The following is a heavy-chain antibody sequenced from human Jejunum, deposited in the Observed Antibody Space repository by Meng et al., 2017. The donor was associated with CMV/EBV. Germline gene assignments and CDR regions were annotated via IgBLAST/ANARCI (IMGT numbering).Heavy chain of an antibody. CDR3: ARGTYDYWSGSKSFWKGYLTHGMDV. CDR2: IKQDGREK. J-gene: IGHJ6*02. V-gene: IGHV3-7*01. CDR1: W. D-gene: IGHD3-3*01. Sequence: WMKWVRQAPGKGLEWVANIKQDGREKNYADSVKGRFSVTRDSSSVYLQMNNLRVEDTAVYYCARGTYDYWSGSKSFWKGYLTHGMDVWGQGTTVTVSS.